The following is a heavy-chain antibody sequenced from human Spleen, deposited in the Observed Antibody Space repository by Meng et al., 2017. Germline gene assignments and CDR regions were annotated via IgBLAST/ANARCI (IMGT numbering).Heavy chain of an antibody. D-gene: IGHD3-22*01. CDR3: AKVYYDSSLVYYYGMDV. J-gene: IGHJ6*02. Sequence: GESLKISCAASGFTVSNNYISRVRQAPGKGLEWVSAISGSGGSTYYADSVKGRFTISRDNSKNTLYLQMNSLRAEDTAVYYCAKVYYDSSLVYYYGMDVWGQGTTVTVSS. V-gene: IGHV3-23*01. CDR1: GFTVSNNY. CDR2: ISGSGGST.